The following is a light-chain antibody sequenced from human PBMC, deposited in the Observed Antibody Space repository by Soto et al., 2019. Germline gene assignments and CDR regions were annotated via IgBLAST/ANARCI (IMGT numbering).Light chain of an antibody. CDR2: AAS. CDR1: QTISRY. CDR3: QQTYSAPPHT. V-gene: IGKV1-39*01. Sequence: DIQMTQSPSSLSASVGDRVTITCRASQTISRYLHWYQQKPGKAPNLLISAASSLQAGVPSRFGGSGSGTDFTLTISSLQPEDFATYYCQQTYSAPPHTFGGGTKVEIK. J-gene: IGKJ4*01.